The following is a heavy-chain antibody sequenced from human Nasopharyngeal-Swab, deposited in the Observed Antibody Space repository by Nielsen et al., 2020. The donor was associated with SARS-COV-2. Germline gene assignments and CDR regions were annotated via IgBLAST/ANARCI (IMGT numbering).Heavy chain of an antibody. Sequence: SLKISCAASGFSFSSYAMHWVRQAPGKGLEWVAVISYDGSNKYYADSVKGRFTISRDNSKNTLYLQMNSLTAEDTAVYYCAKAHGGGWATEFDSWGQGTLVTVSS. D-gene: IGHD6-19*01. CDR3: AKAHGGGWATEFDS. V-gene: IGHV3-30-3*01. CDR2: ISYDGSNK. CDR1: GFSFSSYA. J-gene: IGHJ4*02.